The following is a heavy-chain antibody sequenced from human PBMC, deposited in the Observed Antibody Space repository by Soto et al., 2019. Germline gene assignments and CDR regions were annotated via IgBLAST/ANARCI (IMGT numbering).Heavy chain of an antibody. CDR3: AREAAAKKGYYYYGMDV. CDR2: IYSGGST. D-gene: IGHD6-13*01. J-gene: IGHJ6*02. CDR1: GFTVSSNY. V-gene: IGHV3-53*01. Sequence: RRLSCAASGFTVSSNYMRWVRQAPGKGLEWVSVIYSGGSTYYADSVKGRFTISRDNSKNTLYLQMNSLRAEDTAVYYCAREAAAKKGYYYYGMDVWGQGTTVTVSS.